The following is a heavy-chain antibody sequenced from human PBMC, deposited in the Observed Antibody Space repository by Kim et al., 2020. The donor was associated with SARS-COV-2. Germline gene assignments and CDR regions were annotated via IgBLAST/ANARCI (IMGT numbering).Heavy chain of an antibody. V-gene: IGHV4-59*13. Sequence: SETLSLTCTVSGGSISSYYWSWIRQPPGKGLEWIGYIYYSGSTNYNPSLKSRVTISVDTSKNQFSLKLSSVTAADTAVYYCARDLAEDSSSWYWFDPWGQGTLVTVSS. D-gene: IGHD6-13*01. CDR3: ARDLAEDSSSWYWFDP. CDR2: IYYSGST. J-gene: IGHJ5*02. CDR1: GGSISSYY.